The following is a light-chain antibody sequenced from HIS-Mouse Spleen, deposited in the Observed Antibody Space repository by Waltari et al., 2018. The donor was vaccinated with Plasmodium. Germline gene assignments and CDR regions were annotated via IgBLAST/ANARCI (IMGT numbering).Light chain of an antibody. CDR3: QQYNNWSFT. Sequence: EIVMTQSPATLSVSPGERATLSCRASQSVSSNLARSLQTPGQAPRLLIYGASTRATGIPARFSGSGSGTEFTLTISSLQSEDFAVYYCQQYNNWSFTVGPGTKVDIK. CDR1: QSVSSN. CDR2: GAS. J-gene: IGKJ3*01. V-gene: IGKV3-15*01.